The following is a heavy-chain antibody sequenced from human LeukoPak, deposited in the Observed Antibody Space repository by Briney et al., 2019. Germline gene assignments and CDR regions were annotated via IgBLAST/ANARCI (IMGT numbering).Heavy chain of an antibody. V-gene: IGHV4-59*08. CDR2: IYYSGST. Sequence: SETLSLTCTVSGGSISTYYWTWIRQPPGKGLELIGYIYYSGSTNYNPSLKSRVTISVDTSKNQFSLKLSSVTAADTAVYYCARGDDYGGNFDYWGQGTLVTVSS. J-gene: IGHJ4*02. CDR3: ARGDDYGGNFDY. D-gene: IGHD4-23*01. CDR1: GGSISTYY.